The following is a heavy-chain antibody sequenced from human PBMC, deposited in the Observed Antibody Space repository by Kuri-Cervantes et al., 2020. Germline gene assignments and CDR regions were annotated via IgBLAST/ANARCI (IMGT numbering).Heavy chain of an antibody. CDR1: GFTFSSYS. V-gene: IGHV3-21*01. J-gene: IGHJ3*02. D-gene: IGHD6-19*01. CDR3: ARQWVVREGDAFDI. Sequence: GESLKISCAASGFTFSSYSMNWVRQAPGKGLEWVSSISSSSSYIYYADSVKGRFTISRDNDKNSLYLQMNSLRAEDTAVYYCARQWVVREGDAFDIWGQGTMVTVSS. CDR2: ISSSSSYI.